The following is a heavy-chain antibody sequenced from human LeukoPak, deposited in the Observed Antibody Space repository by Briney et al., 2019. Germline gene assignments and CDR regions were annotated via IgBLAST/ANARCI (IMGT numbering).Heavy chain of an antibody. D-gene: IGHD1-1*01. V-gene: IGHV3-21*01. CDR2: ISSSSSYI. Sequence: PGGSLRLSCAASGFTFSSYSMNSVPQAPGKGLEWGSSISSSSSYIYYADSVKGRFTISRDNAKNSLYLQMNSLRAEDTAVYYCARADWNDVRGDWGQGTLVTVSS. J-gene: IGHJ4*02. CDR3: ARADWNDVRGD. CDR1: GFTFSSYS.